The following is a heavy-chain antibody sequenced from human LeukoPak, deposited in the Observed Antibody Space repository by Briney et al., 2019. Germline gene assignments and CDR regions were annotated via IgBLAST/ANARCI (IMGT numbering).Heavy chain of an antibody. Sequence: SETLSLTCTVSGGSISSYYWSWIRQPPGKGLEWIGYIYYSGSTNYNPSLKSRVTISVDTSKNQFSLKLSSVTAADTAVYYRARLYRSSGYGDAFDIWGQGTMVTVSS. V-gene: IGHV4-59*08. CDR1: GGSISSYY. CDR2: IYYSGST. J-gene: IGHJ3*02. D-gene: IGHD3-22*01. CDR3: ARLYRSSGYGDAFDI.